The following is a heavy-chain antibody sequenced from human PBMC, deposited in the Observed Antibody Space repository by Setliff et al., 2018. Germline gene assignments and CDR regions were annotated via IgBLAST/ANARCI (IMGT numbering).Heavy chain of an antibody. CDR2: VYYSGIA. D-gene: IGHD6-19*01. CDR3: ARATSGWYSAYYYYMDV. J-gene: IGHJ6*03. V-gene: IGHV4-59*08. CDR1: GGSISTYY. Sequence: SETLSLTCTVSGGSISTYYWSWIRQPPGKGLEWIGYVYYSGIANYSPSLKSRLTISVDTSKNQFSLKLTSVTAADTAVYYCARATSGWYSAYYYYMDVWGKGTTVTVSS.